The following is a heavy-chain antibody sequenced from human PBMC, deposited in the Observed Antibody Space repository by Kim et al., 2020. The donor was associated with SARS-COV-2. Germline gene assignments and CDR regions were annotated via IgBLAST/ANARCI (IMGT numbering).Heavy chain of an antibody. CDR3: ATRIAESYYYGMDV. D-gene: IGHD6-13*01. CDR2: IIPIFGTA. J-gene: IGHJ6*02. V-gene: IGHV1-69*13. Sequence: SVKVSCKASGGTFSSYAISWVRQALGQGLEWMGGIIPIFGTANYAQKFQGRVTITADESTSTAYMELSSLRSEDTAVYYCATRIAESYYYGMDVWGQGTTVTVSS. CDR1: GGTFSSYA.